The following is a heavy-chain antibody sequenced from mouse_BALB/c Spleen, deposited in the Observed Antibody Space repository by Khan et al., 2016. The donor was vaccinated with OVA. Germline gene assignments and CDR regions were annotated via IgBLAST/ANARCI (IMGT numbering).Heavy chain of an antibody. V-gene: IGHV1S132*01. J-gene: IGHJ2*01. CDR3: AREEALDYFDY. D-gene: IGHD3-2*02. CDR1: GYIFTSYW. CDR2: IYPGTGNT. Sequence: VELVESGTELVKPGASVKLSCKTSGYIFTSYWIHWVKQRSGQGLEWIARIYPGTGNTYYSEKFNGKASLTADKSSSTAYMHLSSLKSEDSAVYFCAREEALDYFDYWGQGTTLTVSS.